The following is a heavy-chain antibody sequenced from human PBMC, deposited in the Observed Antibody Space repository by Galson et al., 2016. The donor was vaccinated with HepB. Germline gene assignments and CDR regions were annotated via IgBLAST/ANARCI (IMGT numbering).Heavy chain of an antibody. Sequence: SVKVSCKVSGYTLTELSIHWVRQAPGKGLEWMGSFDPEEGETIYAQKFQGRITMTDHKSTGTVYMELSSLRSEDTAVFYCATHAGLSSTTAIAGTTHGLDVWGQGTTVSVSS. CDR1: GYTLTELS. CDR2: FDPEEGET. D-gene: IGHD1-7*01. J-gene: IGHJ6*02. CDR3: ATHAGLSSTTAIAGTTHGLDV. V-gene: IGHV1-24*01.